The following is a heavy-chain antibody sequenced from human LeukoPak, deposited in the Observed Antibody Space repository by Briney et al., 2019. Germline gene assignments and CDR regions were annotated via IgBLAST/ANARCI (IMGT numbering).Heavy chain of an antibody. V-gene: IGHV3-23*01. Sequence: GGSLRLSCAASGFTFSSYAMSWVRQAPGKGLEWVSAISGSGGSTYYADSVKGRFTISRDNSKHTLYLQMNSLRAEDTAVYFCAKDRELLIVSELYYWGDRDLVTVSS. CDR2: ISGSGGST. D-gene: IGHD1-26*01. J-gene: IGHJ4*01. CDR1: GFTFSSYA. CDR3: AKDRELLIVSELYY.